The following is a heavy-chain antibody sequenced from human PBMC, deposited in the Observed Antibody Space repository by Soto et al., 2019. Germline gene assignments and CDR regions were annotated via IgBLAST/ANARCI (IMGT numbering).Heavy chain of an antibody. D-gene: IGHD6-6*01. CDR1: GGTFSSYA. Sequence: SVKVSCKASGGTFSSYAISWVRQAPGQGLEWMGGITPIFGTANYAQKFQGRVTITADESTSTAYMELSSLRSEDTAVYYCARAQRIAAAYSYFYGMDVWGQGTTVTAS. CDR2: ITPIFGTA. J-gene: IGHJ6*02. CDR3: ARAQRIAAAYSYFYGMDV. V-gene: IGHV1-69*13.